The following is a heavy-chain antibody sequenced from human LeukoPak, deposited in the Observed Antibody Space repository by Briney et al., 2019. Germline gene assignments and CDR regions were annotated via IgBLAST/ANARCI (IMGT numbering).Heavy chain of an antibody. D-gene: IGHD3-9*01. J-gene: IGHJ4*02. CDR3: ARGSDYDILTGYYEP. Sequence: ASVKVSCKASGYTFTSYDINWVRQATGQGLEWMGWMNPNSGNTGYAQKFQGRVTMTRNTSISTAYMELSSLRSEDTAVYYCARGSDYDILTGYYEPWGQGTLVTVSS. CDR2: MNPNSGNT. V-gene: IGHV1-8*01. CDR1: GYTFTSYD.